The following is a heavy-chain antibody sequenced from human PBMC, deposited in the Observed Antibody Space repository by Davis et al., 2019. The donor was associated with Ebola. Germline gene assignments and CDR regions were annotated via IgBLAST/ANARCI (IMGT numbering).Heavy chain of an antibody. CDR1: GYTFTSYQ. V-gene: IGHV1-46*01. D-gene: IGHD3-16*02. CDR2: INPSGGGT. Sequence: AASVKVSCKASGYTFTSYQMNWVRQAPGQGLEWMGIINPSGGGTHYAQKFQGRVTVTRDKSTTTVYMDLSRLRSDDTAVYYCATYVWGSYRPDYWGQGTLVTVSS. CDR3: ATYVWGSYRPDY. J-gene: IGHJ4*02.